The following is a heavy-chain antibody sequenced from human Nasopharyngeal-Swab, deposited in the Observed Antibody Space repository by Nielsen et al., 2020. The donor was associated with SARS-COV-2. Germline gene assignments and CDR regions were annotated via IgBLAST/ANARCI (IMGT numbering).Heavy chain of an antibody. J-gene: IGHJ4*02. D-gene: IGHD3-10*01. CDR1: GFTFSDYY. CDR3: ASPPGSGILPYYFDY. Sequence: GESLKISCAASGFTFSDYYMSWIRQAPGKGLEWVSYISSSGSTIYYAGSVKGRFTISRDNAKNSLYLQMNSLRAEDTAVYYCASPPGSGILPYYFDYWGQGTLVTVSS. V-gene: IGHV3-11*04. CDR2: ISSSGSTI.